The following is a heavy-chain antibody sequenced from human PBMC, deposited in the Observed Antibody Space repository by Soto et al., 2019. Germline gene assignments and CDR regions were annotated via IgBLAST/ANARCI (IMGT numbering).Heavy chain of an antibody. D-gene: IGHD3-3*01. J-gene: IGHJ4*02. V-gene: IGHV4-59*01. Sequence: SETLSLTCTVSGGSISSYYWSWIRQPPGKGLEWIGYIYYSGSTNYNPSLKSRVTISVDTSKNQFSLKLSSVTAADTAVYYCARAIYNDFWSGPSFDYWGQGTLVTVSS. CDR2: IYYSGST. CDR3: ARAIYNDFWSGPSFDY. CDR1: GGSISSYY.